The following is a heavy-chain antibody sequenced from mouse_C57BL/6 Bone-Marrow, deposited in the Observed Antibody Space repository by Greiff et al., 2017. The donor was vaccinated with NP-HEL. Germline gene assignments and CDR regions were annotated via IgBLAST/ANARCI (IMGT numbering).Heavy chain of an antibody. V-gene: IGHV5-6*01. J-gene: IGHJ4*01. Sequence: EVKLVESGGDLVKPGGSLKLSCAASGFTFSSYGMSWVRQTPNTRLEWVATIRSCGSDTYYPDSVKGRFTISRDNAKSTLYLQMSSLKSEDTAMYYCARHLDYYCMMDYWGQGTSVTVSS. CDR3: ARHLDYYCMMDY. CDR2: IRSCGSDT. CDR1: GFTFSSYG. D-gene: IGHD1-1*01.